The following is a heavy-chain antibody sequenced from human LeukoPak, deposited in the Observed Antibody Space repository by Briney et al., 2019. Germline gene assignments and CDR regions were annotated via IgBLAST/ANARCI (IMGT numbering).Heavy chain of an antibody. Sequence: GASVKVSCKASGYTFTSYDINWVRQATGQGLEWMGWMNPNSGNTGYAQKFQGRVTITRNTSISTAYMELSSLRSEDTAVYYCARAPYYYDSSGYYYYFDYWGQGTLVTVSS. D-gene: IGHD3-22*01. J-gene: IGHJ4*02. CDR3: ARAPYYYDSSGYYYYFDY. CDR1: GYTFTSYD. V-gene: IGHV1-8*01. CDR2: MNPNSGNT.